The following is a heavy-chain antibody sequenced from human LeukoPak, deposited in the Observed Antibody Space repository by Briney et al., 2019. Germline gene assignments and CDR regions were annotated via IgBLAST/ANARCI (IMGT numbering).Heavy chain of an antibody. J-gene: IGHJ6*03. V-gene: IGHV3-7*01. CDR3: AREGYRYGDYVFYYYYYMDV. Sequence: GGSLRLSCAASGFTFSSYWMSWVRQAPGKGLEWVANIKQDGSEKYYVDSVKGRFTISRDNAKNSLYLQMNSLRAEDTAVYYCAREGYRYGDYVFYYYYYMDVWGKGTTVTVSS. CDR2: IKQDGSEK. CDR1: GFTFSSYW. D-gene: IGHD4-17*01.